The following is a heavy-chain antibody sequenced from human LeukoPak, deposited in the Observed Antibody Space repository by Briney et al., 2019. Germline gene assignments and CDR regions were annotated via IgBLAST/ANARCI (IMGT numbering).Heavy chain of an antibody. D-gene: IGHD6-13*01. V-gene: IGHV4-34*01. CDR2: INHSGST. CDR3: ASDRGSGSWYGRDY. J-gene: IGHJ4*02. CDR1: GGSFSGYY. Sequence: SETLSLTCAVYGGSFSGYYWSWIRQPPGKGLEWIGEINHSGSTNYNPSLKSRVTISVDTSKNQFSLKLSSVTAADTAVYYCASDRGSGSWYGRDYWGQGTLVTVSP.